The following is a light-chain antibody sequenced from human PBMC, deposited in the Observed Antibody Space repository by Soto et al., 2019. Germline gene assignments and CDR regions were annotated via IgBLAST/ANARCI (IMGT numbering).Light chain of an antibody. CDR2: GAS. J-gene: IGKJ2*01. Sequence: EIVMTQSPATLSVSPGERATLSCRASRSVSSNLAWYQQKPGQAPRLLMYGASTRATGIPARFSGSGSGTEFTLTISSLQSEDFAVYYCQQYNNWRPYTFGQGTKVDNK. CDR1: RSVSSN. V-gene: IGKV3-15*01. CDR3: QQYNNWRPYT.